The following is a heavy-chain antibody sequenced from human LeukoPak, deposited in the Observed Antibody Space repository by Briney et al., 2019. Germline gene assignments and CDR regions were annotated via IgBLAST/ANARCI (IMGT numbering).Heavy chain of an antibody. V-gene: IGHV3-23*01. CDR3: AKGVLRYFLDY. Sequence: GGSLRLSCAASGFTFSNYGMSWVRQAPGKGLEWVSGISGSGGNTYYADSVKGRFTISRDNSKNTLYLQMNSLRAEDTAVYYCAKGVLRYFLDYWGQGTLVTVSS. D-gene: IGHD3-9*01. CDR2: ISGSGGNT. J-gene: IGHJ4*02. CDR1: GFTFSNYG.